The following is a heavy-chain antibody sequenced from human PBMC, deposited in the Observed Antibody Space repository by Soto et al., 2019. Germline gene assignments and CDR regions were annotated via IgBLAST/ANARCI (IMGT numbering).Heavy chain of an antibody. J-gene: IGHJ6*02. Sequence: QVQLQESGPGLVKPSQTLSLTCTVSGGSINSGGYYWTWIRQHPGKGLEWIGHIYQSGSAYYNPSLKSRVTMSVDTSKNQCSLKLTSVTAADTAVYYCARTARATVTMGGYYCYDMDVWGQGTTVTVSS. CDR2: IYQSGSA. CDR3: ARTARATVTMGGYYCYDMDV. V-gene: IGHV4-31*03. CDR1: GGSINSGGYY. D-gene: IGHD4-17*01.